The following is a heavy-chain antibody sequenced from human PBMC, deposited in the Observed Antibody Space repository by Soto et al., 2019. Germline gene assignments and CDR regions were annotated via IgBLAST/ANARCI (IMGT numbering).Heavy chain of an antibody. CDR1: GDSVSSNSAA. J-gene: IGHJ6*02. CDR3: AREREGVGARSFYYYYYGMDV. D-gene: IGHD1-26*01. Sequence: SQTLSLTCAISGDSVSSNSAAWNWIRQSPSRGLEWLGRTYYRSKWYNDYAVSVKSRITINPDTSKNQFSLQLNSVTPEDTAVYYCAREREGVGARSFYYYYYGMDVWGQGTTVTVS. CDR2: TYYRSKWYN. V-gene: IGHV6-1*01.